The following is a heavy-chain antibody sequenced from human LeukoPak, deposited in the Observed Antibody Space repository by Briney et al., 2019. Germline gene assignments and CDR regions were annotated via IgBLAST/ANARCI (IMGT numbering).Heavy chain of an antibody. CDR3: ARVTSDYYDSSGYYLDY. D-gene: IGHD3-22*01. CDR2: ISSTSSTI. J-gene: IGHJ4*02. CDR1: GLTFSGYG. V-gene: IGHV3-48*01. Sequence: GGSLRLSCAASGLTFSGYGMNWVRQAPGKGLEWVSYISSTSSTIYYADSVKGRFTISRDNTKNSLYLQMNSLRAEDTAVYYCARVTSDYYDSSGYYLDYWGQGTLVTVSS.